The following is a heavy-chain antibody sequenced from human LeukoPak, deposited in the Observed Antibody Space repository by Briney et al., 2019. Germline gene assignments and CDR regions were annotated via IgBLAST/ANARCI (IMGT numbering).Heavy chain of an antibody. D-gene: IGHD3-22*01. J-gene: IGHJ3*02. Sequence: PSETLSLTCTVSGGSISSGGYYWSWIRQHPGKGLEWIGYIYYSGSTYYNPSLKSRVTISVDTSKNPFSLKLSSVTAADTAVYYCARDLVIPGSGYSNDAFDIWGQGTMVTVSS. CDR3: ARDLVIPGSGYSNDAFDI. CDR1: GGSISSGGYY. V-gene: IGHV4-31*03. CDR2: IYYSGST.